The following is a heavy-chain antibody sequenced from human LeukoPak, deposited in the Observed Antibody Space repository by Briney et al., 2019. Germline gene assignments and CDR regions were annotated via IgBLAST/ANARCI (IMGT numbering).Heavy chain of an antibody. CDR3: ARDLHYYDSSGYYGIYFDY. CDR1: GYTFTSYY. Sequence: ASVKVSCKASGYTFTSYYMHWVRQAPGQGLEWMGIINPSGGSTSYAQKFQGRVTMTRDTSTSTVYMELSSLRSEDTAVYYCARDLHYYDSSGYYGIYFDYWGQGTLVTVSS. D-gene: IGHD3-22*01. CDR2: INPSGGST. J-gene: IGHJ4*02. V-gene: IGHV1-46*01.